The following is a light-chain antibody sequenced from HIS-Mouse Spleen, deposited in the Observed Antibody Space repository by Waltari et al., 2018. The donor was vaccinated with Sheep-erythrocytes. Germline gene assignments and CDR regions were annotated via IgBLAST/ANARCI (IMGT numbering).Light chain of an antibody. CDR3: QQANSFPIT. V-gene: IGKV3-11*01. Sequence: EIVLTQSPATLSLSPGERATLPCRASQSVSSYLAWYQQKPGQAPRLLIYAASSLQSGVPSRFSGSGSGTDFTLTISSLQPEDFATYYCQQANSFPITFGQGTRLEIK. CDR1: QSVSSY. J-gene: IGKJ5*01. CDR2: AAS.